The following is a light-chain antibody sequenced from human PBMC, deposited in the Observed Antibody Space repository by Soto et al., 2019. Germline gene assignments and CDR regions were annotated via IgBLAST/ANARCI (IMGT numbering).Light chain of an antibody. J-gene: IGLJ1*01. CDR1: SSDVGSYNR. CDR2: EVS. CDR3: SSYTSSSTYV. Sequence: QSVLTQPPSVSGSPGQSVTISCTGTSSDVGSYNRVSWYQQPSGTAPKLMIYEVSNRPSGVPDRFSGSKSGNTASLTISGLQAEDEADYYCSSYTSSSTYVLGTGTRSPS. V-gene: IGLV2-18*02.